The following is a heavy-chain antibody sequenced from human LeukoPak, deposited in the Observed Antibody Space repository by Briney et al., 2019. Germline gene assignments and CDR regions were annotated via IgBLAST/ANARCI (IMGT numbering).Heavy chain of an antibody. J-gene: IGHJ4*02. Sequence: SETLSLTCSVSGGSISSYYWSWIRQPAGKGLEWIGRIYTSGSTNYNPSLKSRVTMSVDTSKNQFSLKLSSVTAADTAVYYCARDKDFWSGPPVFDYWGQGTLVTVSS. CDR3: ARDKDFWSGPPVFDY. D-gene: IGHD3-3*01. V-gene: IGHV4-4*07. CDR1: GGSISSYY. CDR2: IYTSGST.